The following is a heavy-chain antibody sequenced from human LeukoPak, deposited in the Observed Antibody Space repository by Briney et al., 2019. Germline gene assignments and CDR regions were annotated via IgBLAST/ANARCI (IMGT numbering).Heavy chain of an antibody. CDR1: GGSISSSSYY. D-gene: IGHD2-2*01. V-gene: IGHV4-39*07. Sequence: SETLSLTCTVSGGSISSSSYYWGWLRQPPGKGLEWIGSIYYSGSTYYNPSLKSRVTISVDTSKNQFSLKLSSVTAADTAVYYCARVRTSYYYMDVWGKGTTVTVSS. CDR2: IYYSGST. CDR3: ARVRTSYYYMDV. J-gene: IGHJ6*03.